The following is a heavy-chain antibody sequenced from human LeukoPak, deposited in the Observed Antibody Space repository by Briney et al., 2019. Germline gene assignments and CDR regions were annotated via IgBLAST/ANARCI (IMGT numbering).Heavy chain of an antibody. Sequence: GGFLRLSCAASGFTFSSYWMSWVRQAPGKGLEWVANIKQDGSEKYYVDSVKGRFTISRDNAKNSLYLQMNSLRAEDTAVYYCARGGTYYDILTGYYTAWYFDYWGQGTLVTVSS. J-gene: IGHJ4*02. CDR2: IKQDGSEK. D-gene: IGHD3-9*01. V-gene: IGHV3-7*04. CDR3: ARGGTYYDILTGYYTAWYFDY. CDR1: GFTFSSYW.